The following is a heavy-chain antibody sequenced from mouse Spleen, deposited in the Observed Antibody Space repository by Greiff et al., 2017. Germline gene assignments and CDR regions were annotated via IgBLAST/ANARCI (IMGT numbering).Heavy chain of an antibody. CDR3: TNYDGILFDY. Sequence: EVQGVESGGGLVQPGGSMKLSCGASGFTFSNYWMNWVRQSPEKGLEWVAQIRLKSDNYATHYAESVKGRFTISRDDSKSSVYLQMNNLRAEDTGIYYCTNYDGILFDYWGQGTTLTVSS. CDR1: GFTFSNYW. D-gene: IGHD2-1*01. V-gene: IGHV6-3*01. J-gene: IGHJ2*01. CDR2: IRLKSDNYAT.